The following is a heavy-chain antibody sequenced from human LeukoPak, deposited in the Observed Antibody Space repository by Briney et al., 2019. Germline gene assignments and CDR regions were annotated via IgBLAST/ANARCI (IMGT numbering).Heavy chain of an antibody. CDR3: ARGSLDLGHYYYYYMDV. J-gene: IGHJ6*03. CDR2: INPNSGGT. CDR1: GYTFTGYY. V-gene: IGHV1-2*02. D-gene: IGHD3/OR15-3a*01. Sequence: ASVKVSCKASGYTFTGYYMHWVRQAPGQGLEWMGWINPNSGGTNYAQKFQGRVTMTRDTSISTAYMELSRLRSDDTAVYYCARGSLDLGHYYYYYMDVWGKGTTVTVSS.